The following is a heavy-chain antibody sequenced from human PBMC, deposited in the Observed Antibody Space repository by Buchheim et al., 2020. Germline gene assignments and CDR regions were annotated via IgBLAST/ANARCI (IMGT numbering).Heavy chain of an antibody. CDR3: AGVSSSVNCYLCDY. V-gene: IGHV4-4*02. CDR1: GGSISSSHW. D-gene: IGHD2-21*02. CDR2: MDPSGSA. J-gene: IGHJ4*02. Sequence: QVQLQESGPGLVKPSGTLSLTCAVSGGSISSSHWWTWVRQPPGKGLEWIGEMDPSGSANYNPSLKSRVTISLDKAKNQFSLRLTSVTAADTAVYYCAGVSSSVNCYLCDYWGQGTL.